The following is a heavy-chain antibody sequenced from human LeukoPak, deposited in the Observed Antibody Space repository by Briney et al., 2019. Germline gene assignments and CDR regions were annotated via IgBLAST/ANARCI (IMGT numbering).Heavy chain of an antibody. Sequence: GGSLRLSCAASGFTFSSYAMHWVRQAPGKGLEWVAVISYDGSNIYYAASVKGRFTISRDNAKNSLYLQMNSLRDEDTAVYYCARDRGEYFDYWGQGTLVTVSS. V-gene: IGHV3-30-3*01. CDR1: GFTFSSYA. CDR2: ISYDGSNI. CDR3: ARDRGEYFDY. J-gene: IGHJ4*02.